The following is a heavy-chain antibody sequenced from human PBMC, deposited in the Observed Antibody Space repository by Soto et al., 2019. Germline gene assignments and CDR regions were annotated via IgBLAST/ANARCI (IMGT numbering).Heavy chain of an antibody. CDR1: GGSISSGGYY. CDR3: AGDGLRFRYYYYGMDV. V-gene: IGHV4-31*03. CDR2: IYYSGST. D-gene: IGHD5-12*01. Sequence: SETLPLTCTVSGGSISSGGYYWSWIRQHPGKGLEWIGYIYYSGSTYYNPSLKSRVTISVDTSKNQFSLKLSSVTAADTAVYYCAGDGLRFRYYYYGMDVWGQGTTVTVSS. J-gene: IGHJ6*02.